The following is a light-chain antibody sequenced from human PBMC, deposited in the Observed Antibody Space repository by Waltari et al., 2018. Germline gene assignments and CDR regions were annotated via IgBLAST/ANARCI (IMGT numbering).Light chain of an antibody. Sequence: EIVITQSPATLSVSPGEGGTLSCRASQSVGTFLAWYQQRPGQAPRVLIYGASTRATGIPARFSGSGSGKEFTLTISSLQAEDFAVYYCQERGRTFGQGTKVEIK. J-gene: IGKJ1*01. V-gene: IGKV3-15*01. CDR1: QSVGTF. CDR2: GAS. CDR3: QERGRT.